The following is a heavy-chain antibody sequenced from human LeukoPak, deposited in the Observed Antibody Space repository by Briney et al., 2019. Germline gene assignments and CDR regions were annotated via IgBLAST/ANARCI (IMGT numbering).Heavy chain of an antibody. CDR1: GFTVSGTH. D-gene: IGHD3-16*01. CDR2: MYTGGTT. V-gene: IGHV3-53*01. J-gene: IGHJ4*02. Sequence: GGSLRLSCAASGFTVSGTHMSWVRQAPGKGLEWVSAMYTGGTTYYADSVQGRFTISRDTSKNTLYLHMNILRADDTAVYYYAKDEATSGGGLASWGQGTLVTVSS. CDR3: AKDEATSGGGLAS.